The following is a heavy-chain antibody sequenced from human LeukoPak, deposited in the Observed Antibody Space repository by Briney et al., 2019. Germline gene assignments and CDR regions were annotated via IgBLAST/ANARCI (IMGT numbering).Heavy chain of an antibody. CDR2: IYSGGST. CDR1: GFTFSNYW. D-gene: IGHD3-10*01. CDR3: ARDPGTYYFDY. Sequence: GGSLRLSCAASGFTFSNYWMHWVRQAPGKGLEWVSVIYSGGSTYYADSVKGRFTISRDNSKNTLYLQMNSLRAEDTAVYYCARDPGTYYFDYWGQGTLVTVSS. J-gene: IGHJ4*02. V-gene: IGHV3-66*01.